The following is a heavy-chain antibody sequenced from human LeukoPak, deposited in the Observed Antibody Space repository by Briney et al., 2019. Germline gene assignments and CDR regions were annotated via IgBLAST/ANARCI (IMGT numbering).Heavy chain of an antibody. J-gene: IGHJ6*03. V-gene: IGHV3-20*04. CDR2: INWNGGST. CDR3: ARQIMVVVVAAPYYYYMDV. Sequence: GSLRLSCEVSGFNVDDYGMSWVRQARGKGLEWVCDINWNGGSTGYADSVKGRFTISRDNAKNSLYLQMNSLRAEDTALYYCARQIMVVVVAAPYYYYMDVWGKGTTVTVSS. D-gene: IGHD2-15*01. CDR1: GFNVDDYG.